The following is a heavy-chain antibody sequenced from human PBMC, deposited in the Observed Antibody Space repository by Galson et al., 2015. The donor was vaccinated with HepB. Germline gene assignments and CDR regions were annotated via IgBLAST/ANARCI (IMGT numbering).Heavy chain of an antibody. Sequence: TLSLTCTVSGGSISSGSYFWSWIRQPAGRGLEWIGHIYTSGRTNYNPSLKSRVTMSVDTSKNQFSLKLSSVTAADTAVYYCARDVDTSIFDVWGKGTTVTVSS. D-gene: IGHD5-18*01. J-gene: IGHJ6*04. V-gene: IGHV4-61*09. CDR3: ARDVDTSIFDV. CDR2: IYTSGRT. CDR1: GGSISSGSYF.